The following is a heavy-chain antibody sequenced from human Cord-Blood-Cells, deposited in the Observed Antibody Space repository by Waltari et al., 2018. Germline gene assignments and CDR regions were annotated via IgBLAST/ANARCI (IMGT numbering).Heavy chain of an antibody. D-gene: IGHD2-2*01. Sequence: QVQLQKWGAGLLKPSETLSLTCAVYGGSFSGYYWSWIRQPPGKGLEWLGEINQRGSTNHNPSLKSRVTISVDTSKNQFSLKLSSVTTADTAVYYCARNIVVVPAAMWGDYYYYYGMDVWGQGTTVTVSS. CDR1: GGSFSGYY. CDR3: ARNIVVVPAAMWGDYYYYYGMDV. V-gene: IGHV4-34*01. CDR2: INQRGST. J-gene: IGHJ6*02.